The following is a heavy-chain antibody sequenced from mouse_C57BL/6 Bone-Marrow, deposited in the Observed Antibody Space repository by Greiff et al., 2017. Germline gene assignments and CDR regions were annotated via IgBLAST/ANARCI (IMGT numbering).Heavy chain of an antibody. V-gene: IGHV14-1*01. CDR2: IDPEGGDT. Sequence: EVQLQESGAELVRPGASVKLSCTASGFNIKDYYMHWVKQRPEQGLEWIGRIDPEGGDTESAQKFQGKATMTADTSSNTAYLQLSSLTSEDTAVYYCTSYDYDGFDYWGQGTLVTVSA. J-gene: IGHJ3*01. CDR1: GFNIKDYY. D-gene: IGHD2-4*01. CDR3: TSYDYDGFDY.